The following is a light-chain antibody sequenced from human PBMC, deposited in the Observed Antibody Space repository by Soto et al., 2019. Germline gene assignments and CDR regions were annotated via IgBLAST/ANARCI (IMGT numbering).Light chain of an antibody. CDR3: QQYNNRWT. V-gene: IGKV1-5*03. Sequence: DIQMTQSPSTLSASVGDRVTITCRASQSTSVWLAWFQQKPGNAPKLLIYKASTLESGVPSRFSGSGAGTEFTLTISSLQPDDSATYYCQQYNNRWTFGQGTKVEI. CDR1: QSTSVW. J-gene: IGKJ1*01. CDR2: KAS.